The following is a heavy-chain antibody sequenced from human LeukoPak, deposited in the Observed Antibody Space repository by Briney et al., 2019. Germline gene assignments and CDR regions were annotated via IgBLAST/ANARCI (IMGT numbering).Heavy chain of an antibody. CDR2: IYTSGST. D-gene: IGHD3-9*01. V-gene: IGHV4-61*02. Sequence: SSETLSLTCTVSGGSISSSSYYWSWIRQPAGKGLEWIGRIYTSGSTNYNPSLKSRVTMSVDTSKNQFSLKLSSVTAADTAVYYCASDTHFDWLLYLSPTSHHDYWGQGTLVTVSS. CDR1: GGSISSSSYY. J-gene: IGHJ4*02. CDR3: ASDTHFDWLLYLSPTSHHDY.